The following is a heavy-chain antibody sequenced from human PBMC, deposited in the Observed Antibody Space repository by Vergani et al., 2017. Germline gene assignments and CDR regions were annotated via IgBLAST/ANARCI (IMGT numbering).Heavy chain of an antibody. Sequence: EVQLLESGGGLVQPGGSLRLSCAASGFTFSSYAMSWVRPALGKGLEWVSAISGSGGSTYYADSVKGRFTISRDNSKTTLYLQMNSLRAENTAVYYCAKDPTAMVTGWFDPWGQGTLVTVSS. CDR3: AKDPTAMVTGWFDP. V-gene: IGHV3-23*01. J-gene: IGHJ5*02. D-gene: IGHD5-18*01. CDR2: ISGSGGST. CDR1: GFTFSSYA.